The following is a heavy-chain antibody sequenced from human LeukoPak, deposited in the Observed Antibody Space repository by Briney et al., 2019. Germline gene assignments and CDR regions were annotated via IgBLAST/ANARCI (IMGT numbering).Heavy chain of an antibody. CDR1: GGSISSSSYY. D-gene: IGHD2-15*01. CDR2: TYYSGST. J-gene: IGHJ4*02. Sequence: SETLSLTCTVSGGSISSSSYYWGWIHQPPGKGLEWIGSTYYSGSTYYNPSLKSRVTISVDTSKNQFSLKLSSVTAADTAVYYCARSRGIVDGFDYWGQGTLVTVSS. V-gene: IGHV4-39*01. CDR3: ARSRGIVDGFDY.